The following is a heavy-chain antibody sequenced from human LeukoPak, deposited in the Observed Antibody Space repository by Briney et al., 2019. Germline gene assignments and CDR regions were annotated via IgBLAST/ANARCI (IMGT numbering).Heavy chain of an antibody. CDR2: IYYSGST. J-gene: IGHJ4*02. D-gene: IGHD6-13*01. Sequence: PSETLSLTCTVSGGSISSSSYYWGWIRQPPGKGLEWIGSIYYSGSTYYNPSLKSRVTISVDTSKNQFSLKLSSVTAADTAVYYCARVWYSSSCYDYWGQGTLVTVSS. CDR1: GGSISSSSYY. V-gene: IGHV4-39*07. CDR3: ARVWYSSSCYDY.